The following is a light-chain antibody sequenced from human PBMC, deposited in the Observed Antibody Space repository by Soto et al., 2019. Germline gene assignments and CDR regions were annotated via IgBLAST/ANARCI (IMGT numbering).Light chain of an antibody. CDR1: SGDVGSYNL. CDR2: EGS. J-gene: IGLJ2*01. Sequence: QSALTQPASVSGSPGQSITISCTGTSGDVGSYNLVSWYQQHPGKAPKLVIYEGSKRPSGVSNRFSGSKSGNTASLTISGLQAEDEADYYCCSYAGSSTYVVFGGGTKLTVL. V-gene: IGLV2-23*01. CDR3: CSYAGSSTYVV.